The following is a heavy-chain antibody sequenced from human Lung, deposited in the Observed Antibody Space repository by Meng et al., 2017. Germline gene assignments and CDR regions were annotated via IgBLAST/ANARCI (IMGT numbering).Heavy chain of an antibody. Sequence: GESLKISCAASGFTFSSHWMHWVRQAPGKGLVWVSRINTDGSTTTYAASVKGRFTISRDNAKSTLYLQLNSLRAEDTAVYYCTNDRLSHWGQGTLVTVSS. V-gene: IGHV3-74*03. CDR1: GFTFSSHW. D-gene: IGHD1-1*01. CDR3: TNDRLSH. J-gene: IGHJ1*01. CDR2: INTDGSTT.